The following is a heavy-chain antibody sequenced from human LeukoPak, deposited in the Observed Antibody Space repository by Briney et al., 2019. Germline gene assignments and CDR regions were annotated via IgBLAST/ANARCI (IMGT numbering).Heavy chain of an antibody. Sequence: SETLSLTCTVSGGSISSYYWSWIRQPAGKGLEWIGRIYTSGSTNYHPSLKSRVTMSVDTSKNQSSLKLSSVTAADTAVYYCARYSSSGDAFDIWGQGTMVTVSS. CDR2: IYTSGST. CDR3: ARYSSSGDAFDI. J-gene: IGHJ3*02. D-gene: IGHD6-6*01. CDR1: GGSISSYY. V-gene: IGHV4-4*07.